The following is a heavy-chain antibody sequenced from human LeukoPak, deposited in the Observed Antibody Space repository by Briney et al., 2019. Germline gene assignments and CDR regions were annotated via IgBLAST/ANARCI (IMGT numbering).Heavy chain of an antibody. V-gene: IGHV4-59*01. D-gene: IGHD3-10*01. CDR3: ARASGLYYYGSGSGPFDY. Sequence: SETLSLTCTVSGGSISSYYWSWIRQPPGKGLEWIGYIYYSGSTNYNPSLKSRVTISVDTSKNQFSLKLSSVTAADTAVYYCARASGLYYYGSGSGPFDYWGQGTLVTVSS. J-gene: IGHJ4*02. CDR2: IYYSGST. CDR1: GGSISSYY.